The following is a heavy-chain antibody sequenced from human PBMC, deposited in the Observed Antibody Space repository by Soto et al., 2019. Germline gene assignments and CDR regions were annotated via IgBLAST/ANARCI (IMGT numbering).Heavy chain of an antibody. D-gene: IGHD3-10*01. V-gene: IGHV1-8*01. CDR3: AREQVRGGSYYYYYYMDV. Sequence: GASVKVSCKASGYTFTSYDINWVRQATGQGLERMGWMNPNSGNTGYAQKFQGRVTMTRNTSISTAYMELSSLRSEDTAVYYCAREQVRGGSYYYYYYMDVWGKGTTVTVSS. J-gene: IGHJ6*03. CDR2: MNPNSGNT. CDR1: GYTFTSYD.